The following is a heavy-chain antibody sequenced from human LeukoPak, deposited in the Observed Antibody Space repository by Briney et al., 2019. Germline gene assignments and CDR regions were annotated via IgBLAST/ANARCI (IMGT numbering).Heavy chain of an antibody. CDR2: IYDSGST. V-gene: IGHV4-59*08. D-gene: IGHD3-10*01. J-gene: IGHJ6*03. CDR1: GGSISSYY. Sequence: SETLSLTCTVSGGSISSYYWSWIRQPPGKGLEWIGYIYDSGSTNYNPSLKSRVTISVDTSKNQFSLKMSSVTAADTAVYYCARHRPSDYYYYIDVWGKGTTVTVSS. CDR3: ARHRPSDYYYYIDV.